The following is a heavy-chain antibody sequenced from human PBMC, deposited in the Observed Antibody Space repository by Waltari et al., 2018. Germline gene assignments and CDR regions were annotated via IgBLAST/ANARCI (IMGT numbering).Heavy chain of an antibody. Sequence: QVPLVQSGPEVKKPGASVQVSCKTSGSTTCNYIHWVRQAPGQGLEWLGLINPNSGGTDYAEKFQDRVTLTRDTSISTVYMELSSLRSDDTAVYYCARVWFHSGFDFWGQGTLVAVTS. CDR2: INPNSGGT. V-gene: IGHV1-2*02. CDR1: GSTTCNY. CDR3: ARVWFHSGFDF. D-gene: IGHD1-26*01. J-gene: IGHJ4*02.